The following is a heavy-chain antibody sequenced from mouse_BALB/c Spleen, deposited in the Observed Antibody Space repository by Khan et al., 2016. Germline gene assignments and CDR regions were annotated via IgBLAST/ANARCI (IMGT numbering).Heavy chain of an antibody. V-gene: IGHV3-8*02. CDR2: ISSSGST. Sequence: EVQLQESGPSLVKHSQTLSLTCSVTGDSITSGYWNWIRKFPGNKLEYMGYISSSGSTYYNPSLKSRIYLHRDTSQTQYYLQLNSVTTDDTATYDFARYSGSSYYAMDYWGQGTSVTVSS. J-gene: IGHJ4*01. D-gene: IGHD1-1*01. CDR3: ARYSGSSYYAMDY. CDR1: GDSITSGY.